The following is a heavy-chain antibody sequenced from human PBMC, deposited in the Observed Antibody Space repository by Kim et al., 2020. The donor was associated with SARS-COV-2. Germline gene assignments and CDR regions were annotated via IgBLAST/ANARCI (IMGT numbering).Heavy chain of an antibody. CDR2: ISSSGSTI. Sequence: GGSLRLSCAASGFTFSDYYMSWIRQAPGKGLEWVSYISSSGSTIYYADSVKGRFTISRDNAKNSLYLQMNSLRAEDTAVYYCASFGDYAPVPSTGIDYWGQGTLVTVSS. CDR1: GFTFSDYY. CDR3: ASFGDYAPVPSTGIDY. D-gene: IGHD3-10*01. J-gene: IGHJ4*02. V-gene: IGHV3-11*01.